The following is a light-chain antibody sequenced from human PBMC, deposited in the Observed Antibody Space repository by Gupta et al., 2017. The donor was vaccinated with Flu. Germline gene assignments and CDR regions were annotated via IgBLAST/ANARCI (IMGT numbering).Light chain of an antibody. CDR2: VNN. CDR1: SSDIGAGFD. J-gene: IGLJ1*01. Sequence: QSVLTQPPSVSGAPGQKVTVSCTGSSSDIGAGFDVPWYQQVPGTVPKLLIYVNNLRPSGVPDRFSASKSGTSASLAITGLQPEDEADYYCQSYDRNRIAHVFGTGTRLTVL. V-gene: IGLV1-40*01. CDR3: QSYDRNRIAHV.